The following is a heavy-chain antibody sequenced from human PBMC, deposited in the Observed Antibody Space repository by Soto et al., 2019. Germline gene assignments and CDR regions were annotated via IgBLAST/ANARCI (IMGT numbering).Heavy chain of an antibody. CDR1: GGSFRDHY. J-gene: IGHJ4*02. CDR3: ARTTEKDGKEGLDY. Sequence: SETLSLTCSVSGGSFRDHYWTWIRQPPGKGLEWIGYISYSGYTNYKVSHKSRITMSVDMPNNQFSLKLNSLTAADTAVYYCARTTEKDGKEGLDYWGQGTQVTVS. D-gene: IGHD4-4*01. CDR2: ISYSGYT. V-gene: IGHV4-59*11.